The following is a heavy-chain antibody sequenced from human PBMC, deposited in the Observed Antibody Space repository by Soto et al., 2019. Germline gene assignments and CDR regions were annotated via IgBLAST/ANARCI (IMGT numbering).Heavy chain of an antibody. J-gene: IGHJ4*02. V-gene: IGHV4-30-4*01. CDR2: IYYSGST. CDR1: GGAISSGDYY. Sequence: PSETVSLTCTVYGGAISSGDYYWSWIRQPPGKGLEWIGYIYYSGSTYYNPSLKSRVNISVGTSKKQFSLKLSSVTAADTAVYYCATEQIVATINDWGQGTLVTVSS. CDR3: ATEQIVATIND. D-gene: IGHD5-12*01.